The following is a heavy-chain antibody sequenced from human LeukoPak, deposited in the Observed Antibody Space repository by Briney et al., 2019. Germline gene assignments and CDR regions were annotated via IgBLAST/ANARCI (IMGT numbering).Heavy chain of an antibody. Sequence: PGGSLRLSCEASGVTLSSYAMSWARQAPGKGLEWVSGISSSGSGGSTYYADSVKGRFTISRDNSKNTLYLQMNSLRAEDTAVYYCAKPRAHGDYGTWGQGTLVTVSS. D-gene: IGHD4-17*01. J-gene: IGHJ5*02. V-gene: IGHV3-23*01. CDR2: ISSSGSGGST. CDR1: GVTLSSYA. CDR3: AKPRAHGDYGT.